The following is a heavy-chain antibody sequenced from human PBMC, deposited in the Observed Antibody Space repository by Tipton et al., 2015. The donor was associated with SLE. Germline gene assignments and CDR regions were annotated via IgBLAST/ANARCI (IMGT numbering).Heavy chain of an antibody. Sequence: TLSLTCAVSGGSISNSNWWSWVRQPPGKGLEWIGEIYYSGRTNYNPSLKSRFTISVDNSKNQFSLKLSSVTAAETAVYYCARNFGGGFAYWGQGALVTVSS. CDR3: ARNFGGGFAY. V-gene: IGHV4-4*02. CDR1: GGSISNSNW. D-gene: IGHD3-10*01. J-gene: IGHJ4*02. CDR2: IYYSGRT.